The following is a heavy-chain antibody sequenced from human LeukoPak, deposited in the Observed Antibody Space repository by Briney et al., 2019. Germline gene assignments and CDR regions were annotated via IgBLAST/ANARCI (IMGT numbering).Heavy chain of an antibody. Sequence: PSETLSLTCAVYCGSFSGYYWSWIRQPPGKGLEWIGEINHSGSTNYNPSLKSRVTISVDTSKNQFSLKLSSVTAADTAVYYCARVGTGAQYDFWSGYYPHYYYYMDVWGKGTTVTVSS. CDR2: INHSGST. CDR1: CGSFSGYY. V-gene: IGHV4-34*01. CDR3: ARVGTGAQYDFWSGYYPHYYYYMDV. J-gene: IGHJ6*03. D-gene: IGHD3-3*01.